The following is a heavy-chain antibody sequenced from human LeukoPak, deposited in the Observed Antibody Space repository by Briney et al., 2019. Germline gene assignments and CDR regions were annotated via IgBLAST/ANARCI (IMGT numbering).Heavy chain of an antibody. J-gene: IGHJ4*02. CDR2: IKQDGSET. V-gene: IGHV3-7*03. Sequence: PGGSLRLSCAASGFTFSSYCMRWVRQAPGNGLEWVAIIKQDGSETHYVDSVKGRFTISRDNATSSLYLQMNSLRAEDTAVYYCARDGCTGMVRDFDYWGQGTLVTVSS. CDR3: ARDGCTGMVRDFDY. D-gene: IGHD3-10*01. CDR1: GFTFSSYC.